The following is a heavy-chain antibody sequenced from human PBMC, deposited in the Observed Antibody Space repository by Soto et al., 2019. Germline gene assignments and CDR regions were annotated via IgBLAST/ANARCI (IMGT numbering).Heavy chain of an antibody. V-gene: IGHV1-69*13. CDR1: AGTFSSYA. J-gene: IGHJ6*02. Sequence: SVKVSCKASAGTFSSYAISWVRQAPGQGLEWMGGIIPIFGTANYAQKFQGRVTITADESTSTAYMELSSLRSEDTAVYYCASGSSGSYYGMDVWGQGTTVTVSS. CDR3: ASGSSGSYYGMDV. CDR2: IIPIFGTA. D-gene: IGHD6-19*01.